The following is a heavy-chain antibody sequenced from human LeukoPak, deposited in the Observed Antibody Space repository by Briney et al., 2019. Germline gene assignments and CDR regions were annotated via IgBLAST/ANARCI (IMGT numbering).Heavy chain of an antibody. J-gene: IGHJ6*03. CDR3: ARGIAARLYYYYYIDV. Sequence: SETLSLTCTVSGCSISSYYWSWIRQPAGKGLDWIGRIYTSGSTNYNPSLKSRVTMSVDTSKNQFSLKLSSVTAADTGVYYCARGIAARLYYYYYIDVWGKGTTVTVSS. CDR2: IYTSGST. D-gene: IGHD6-6*01. V-gene: IGHV4-4*07. CDR1: GCSISSYY.